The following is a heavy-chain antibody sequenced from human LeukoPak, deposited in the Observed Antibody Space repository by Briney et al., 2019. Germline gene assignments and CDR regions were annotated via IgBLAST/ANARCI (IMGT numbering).Heavy chain of an antibody. V-gene: IGHV4-4*07. CDR2: IFTSGSP. D-gene: IGHD2-15*01. Sequence: SETLSLTCTVSGVSICGHYWNWLRQAPGKGLEWIGHIFTSGSPNYSPSLKSRVTFSRDTARSQIYLRMTSVTAADTAIYYCARSEEGRLYDSAGYCEPFDLWGQGIMVIVSS. J-gene: IGHJ3*01. CDR3: ARSEEGRLYDSAGYCEPFDL. CDR1: GVSICGHY.